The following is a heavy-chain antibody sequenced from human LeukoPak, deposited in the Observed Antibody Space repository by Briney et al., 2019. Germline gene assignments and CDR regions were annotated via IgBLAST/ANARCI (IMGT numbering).Heavy chain of an antibody. CDR1: GGSFSGYY. J-gene: IGHJ4*02. V-gene: IGHV4-34*01. D-gene: IGHD1-26*01. CDR2: INHSGST. CDR3: ARAGLATWVY. Sequence: PSETLSLTCAVYGGSFSGYYWSWIRQPPGKGLEWIGEINHSGSTNYNPSLKSRVTISVDTSKNQFSLKLSSVTAADTAVYYCARAGLATWVYWGQGTLVTVSS.